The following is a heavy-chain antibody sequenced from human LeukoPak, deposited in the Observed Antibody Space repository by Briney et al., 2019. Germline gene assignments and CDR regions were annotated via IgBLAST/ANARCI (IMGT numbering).Heavy chain of an antibody. Sequence: SETLSLTYTVSGGSVSSGSYYWSWIRQPPGKGLEWIGYIYYSGSTNYNPSLKSRVTISVDTSKNQFSLKLSSVTAADTAVYYCARDHPSRGYYRPYYGMDVWGKGTTVTVSS. D-gene: IGHD3-3*01. CDR1: GGSVSSGSYY. J-gene: IGHJ6*04. V-gene: IGHV4-61*01. CDR3: ARDHPSRGYYRPYYGMDV. CDR2: IYYSGST.